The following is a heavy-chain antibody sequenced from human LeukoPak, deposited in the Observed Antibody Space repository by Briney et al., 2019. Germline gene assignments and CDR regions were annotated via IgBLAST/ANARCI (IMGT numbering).Heavy chain of an antibody. CDR3: AKRGEYSSSLGYYYYYMDV. V-gene: IGHV3-23*01. CDR1: GFTFSSYA. CDR2: ISGSGGST. Sequence: GGSLRLSCAASGFTFSSYAMSWVRQAPGKGLEWVSAISGSGGSTYYADSVKGRFTISRDNSKNTLYLQMNSLRAEDTAVYYCAKRGEYSSSLGYYYYYMDVWGKGTTVTVSS. J-gene: IGHJ6*03. D-gene: IGHD6-6*01.